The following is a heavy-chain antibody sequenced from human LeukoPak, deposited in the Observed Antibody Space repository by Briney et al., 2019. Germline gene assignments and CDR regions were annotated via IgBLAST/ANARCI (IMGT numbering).Heavy chain of an antibody. CDR2: INHSGST. J-gene: IGHJ4*02. Sequence: PSETLSLTCAVYGGSFSGYYWSWIRQPPGKGLEWIGEINHSGSTNYNPSLKSRVTISVDTSKNQFSLKLSSVTAADTAVYYCARSLTGGNSYWGQGTLVTVSS. CDR1: GGSFSGYY. D-gene: IGHD4-23*01. CDR3: ARSLTGGNSY. V-gene: IGHV4-34*01.